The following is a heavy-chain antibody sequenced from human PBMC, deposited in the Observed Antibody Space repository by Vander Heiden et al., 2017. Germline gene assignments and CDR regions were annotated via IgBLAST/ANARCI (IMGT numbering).Heavy chain of an antibody. CDR3: ARDAYYDSSGYRPYGMDV. CDR2: ISYDGSNK. J-gene: IGHJ6*02. Sequence: QVQLVESGGGVVQPGRSLRLSCAASGFTFSSYAMHGVRQAPGKGLEWVAVISYDGSNKYYADSVKGRFTISRDNSKNTLYLQMNSLRAEDTAVYYCARDAYYDSSGYRPYGMDVWGQGTTVTVSS. V-gene: IGHV3-30-3*01. D-gene: IGHD3-22*01. CDR1: GFTFSSYA.